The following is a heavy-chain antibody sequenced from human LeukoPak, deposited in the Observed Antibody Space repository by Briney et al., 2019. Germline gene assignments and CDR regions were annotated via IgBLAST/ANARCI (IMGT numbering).Heavy chain of an antibody. D-gene: IGHD3-16*01. V-gene: IGHV4-34*01. J-gene: IGHJ4*02. CDR2: LSHSGST. CDR3: ARVHFGQGGAFDY. Sequence: SQNLSLTCAVHGESLWGHFWSWLRQPPGQGLEWVAELSHSGSTNYNPSLMSRVTTSVDTSKNQFFLNVSSVTAADTAVYYCARVHFGQGGAFDYWGQGSGVTVSS. CDR1: GESLWGHF.